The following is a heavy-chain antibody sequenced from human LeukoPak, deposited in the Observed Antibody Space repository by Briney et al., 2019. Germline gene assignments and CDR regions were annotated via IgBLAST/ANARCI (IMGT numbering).Heavy chain of an antibody. CDR2: FDPGYSDT. CDR1: GYSFPRYW. D-gene: IGHD1-1*01. V-gene: IGHV5-51*01. Sequence: GEAPKISRKGSGYSFPRYWIGRVRQMPGKSLEWMGDFDPGYSDTRYIPPFQRQVTISAYKSISTAYLQWSSLNASDTAMYYCARRDEERGYYYGMDVWGQGTTVTVSS. J-gene: IGHJ6*02. CDR3: ARRDEERGYYYGMDV.